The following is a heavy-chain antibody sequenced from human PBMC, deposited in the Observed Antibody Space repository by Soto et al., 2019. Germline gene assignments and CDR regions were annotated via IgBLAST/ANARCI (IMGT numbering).Heavy chain of an antibody. CDR3: ARVDYEYSTCPNWFDP. V-gene: IGHV1-3*01. CDR1: GYTFTSYA. D-gene: IGHD6-6*01. CDR2: INAGNGNT. Sequence: ASVKVSCKASGYTFTSYAMHWVRQAPGQRLEWMGWINAGNGNTKYSQKFQGRVTITRDTSASTAYMELSSLRSEDTAVYYCARVDYEYSTCPNWFDPWGQGTLVTVSS. J-gene: IGHJ5*02.